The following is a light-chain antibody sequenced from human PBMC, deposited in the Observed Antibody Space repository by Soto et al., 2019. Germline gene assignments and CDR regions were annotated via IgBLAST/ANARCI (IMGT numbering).Light chain of an antibody. V-gene: IGKV3-20*01. CDR3: QQYGSSLYT. CDR1: QSVRSNY. CDR2: AES. Sequence: EAVLTQSPGTLSLSPGERATLSCRASQSVRSNYLAWYQQKPGQAPRLLIFAESRRASGIPDRFTGSASGTELTLTISRLEPEDFAVYYCQQYGSSLYTVGQGTKLEIK. J-gene: IGKJ2*01.